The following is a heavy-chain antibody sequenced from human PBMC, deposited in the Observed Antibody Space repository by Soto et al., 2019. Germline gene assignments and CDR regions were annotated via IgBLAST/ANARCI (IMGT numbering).Heavy chain of an antibody. CDR1: GDIGGSCL. V-gene: IGHV3-15*07. D-gene: IGHD1-20*01. CDR2: IKSKADGGTK. CDR3: TTDSYNKRPVTSFVY. J-gene: IGHJ4*03. Sequence: RGGWKRIGWAACGDIGGSCLIKRVRKTPGKGLEWVGRIKSKADGGTKDVAAPVKGRFAISRDDSKNMMYMEMSSLRTEDTAVYYFTTDSYNKRPVTSFVYGGDQPVVSGSS.